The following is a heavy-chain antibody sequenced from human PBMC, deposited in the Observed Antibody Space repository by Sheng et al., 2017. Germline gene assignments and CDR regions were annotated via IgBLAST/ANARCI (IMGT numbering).Heavy chain of an antibody. CDR1: GDSISSTNTY. J-gene: IGHJ3*01. V-gene: IGHV4-61*02. CDR2: ISSSGRT. Sequence: QVQLQESGPGLVKPSQTLSLTCTVSGDSISSTNTYWSWIRQPAGKGLEWIGYISSSGRTTYHPSFKSRVAISRDTSKNQFSLKLNSVTAADTAVYYCVGDGDVFDFWAKGQWSPSLQ. D-gene: IGHD4-17*01. CDR3: VGDGDVFDF.